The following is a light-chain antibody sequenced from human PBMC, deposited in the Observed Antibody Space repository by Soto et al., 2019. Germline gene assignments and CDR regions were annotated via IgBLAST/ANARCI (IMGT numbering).Light chain of an antibody. V-gene: IGKV1-5*01. CDR3: QQYDRYSYS. CDR2: DAS. Sequence: MTQSPSTLSASVGDRVTITCRASQSISKWVAWYQQKPGKAPKILISDASSLESGVPSRFSGSGSGTEFTLTISSLQPDDFATYYCQQYDRYSYSFGQGTKLEIK. J-gene: IGKJ2*01. CDR1: QSISKW.